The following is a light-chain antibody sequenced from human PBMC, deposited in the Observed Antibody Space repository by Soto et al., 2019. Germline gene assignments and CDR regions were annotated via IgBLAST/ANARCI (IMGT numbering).Light chain of an antibody. Sequence: EIVMTQSPATLSASPGQRATLSCRASESVSSHLAWYQQKPGQAPRLLIYGASSRATGIPDRFSGSGSGTDFTLTISRLEPEDFAVYYCRQYGSSPITFGQGTRLEIK. CDR1: ESVSSH. CDR2: GAS. CDR3: RQYGSSPIT. J-gene: IGKJ5*01. V-gene: IGKV3-20*01.